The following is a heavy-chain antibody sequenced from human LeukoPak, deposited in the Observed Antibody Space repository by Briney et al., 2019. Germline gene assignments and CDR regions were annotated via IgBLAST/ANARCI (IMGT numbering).Heavy chain of an antibody. J-gene: IGHJ6*02. CDR2: TYYRSKWYN. D-gene: IGHD6-19*01. Sequence: SQTLSLTCAISGDSVSSNSVAWNWIRQSPSRGLEWLGRTYYRSKWYNDYAVSVKSRITINPDTSKNQFSLQLNSVTPEDTAVYYCASSQHAVAYGMDVWGQGTTVTVSS. V-gene: IGHV6-1*01. CDR3: ASSQHAVAYGMDV. CDR1: GDSVSSNSVA.